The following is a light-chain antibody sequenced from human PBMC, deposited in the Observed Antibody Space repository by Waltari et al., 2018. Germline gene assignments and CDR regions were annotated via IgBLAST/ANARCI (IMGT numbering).Light chain of an antibody. CDR1: QGITYY. CDR3: LQHKSYPIT. V-gene: IGKV1D-17*01. J-gene: IGKJ5*01. CDR2: VAS. Sequence: NIQMTQSPSAMSASVGDRVTITCRARQGITYYLAWFQQKPGKVPKHLIYVASSFQGGVPSRFSGSGSGTEFTLTFSTLQPEDFATCNCLQHKSYPITFGQGTRLEIK.